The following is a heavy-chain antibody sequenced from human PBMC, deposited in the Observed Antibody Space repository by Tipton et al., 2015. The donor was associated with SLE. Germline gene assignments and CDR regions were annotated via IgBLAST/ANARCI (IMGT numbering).Heavy chain of an antibody. CDR2: LNSDGTFT. CDR1: GFTFSSYW. CDR3: AKDTGSSNYYYMDV. Sequence: GSLRLSCVASGFTFSSYWMHWVRQAPGKGLVWVSRLNSDGTFTTHADSVKGRFTISRDNAKNTLYLQMNSLRAEDTAVYHCAKDTGSSNYYYMDVWGKGTTVTVSS. D-gene: IGHD1-1*01. V-gene: IGHV3-74*01. J-gene: IGHJ6*03.